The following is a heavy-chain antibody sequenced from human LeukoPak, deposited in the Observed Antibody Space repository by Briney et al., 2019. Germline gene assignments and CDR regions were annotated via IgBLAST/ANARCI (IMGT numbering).Heavy chain of an antibody. CDR3: ARYYGEYYYDSSGYYGGFDY. V-gene: IGHV3-53*01. Sequence: GGSLRLSCVASGFTVRSNYMSWVRPAPGKGLEWVSVVYSGGSTYYADSVPGRFTSSRDNSKSTLYIQMYSLRAEDTAVYDCARYYGEYYYDSSGYYGGFDYWGQGTLVTVSS. D-gene: IGHD3-22*01. CDR1: GFTVRSNY. CDR2: VYSGGST. J-gene: IGHJ4*02.